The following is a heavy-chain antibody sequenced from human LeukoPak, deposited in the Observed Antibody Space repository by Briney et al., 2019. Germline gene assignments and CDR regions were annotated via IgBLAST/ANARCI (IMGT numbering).Heavy chain of an antibody. J-gene: IGHJ3*02. CDR2: IIPILGIA. CDR1: GGTFSSYT. CDR3: ARLPDPAVYSNAFDI. Sequence: SVKVSCKASGGTFSSYTISWVRQAPGQGLEWMGRIIPILGIANYAQKFQGRVTITADKSTSTAYMELSSLRSEDTAVYYCARLPDPAVYSNAFDIWGQGTMVTVSS. V-gene: IGHV1-69*02. D-gene: IGHD4-11*01.